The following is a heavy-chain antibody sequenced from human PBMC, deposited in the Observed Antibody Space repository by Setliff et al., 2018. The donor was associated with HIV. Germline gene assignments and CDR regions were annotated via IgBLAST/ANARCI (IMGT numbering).Heavy chain of an antibody. J-gene: IGHJ6*03. V-gene: IGHV3-74*01. D-gene: IGHD4-17*01. Sequence: QPGGSLRLSCTASGFTFSNYWMHWVRQGPGKGLVWVSRINNAGSVTTYADSVRGRFTISRDDAKNTLYLQMNDLRAEDTGIYFCARDLTTDYLDVWGKGTTVTVSS. CDR2: INNAGSVT. CDR3: ARDLTTDYLDV. CDR1: GFTFSNYW.